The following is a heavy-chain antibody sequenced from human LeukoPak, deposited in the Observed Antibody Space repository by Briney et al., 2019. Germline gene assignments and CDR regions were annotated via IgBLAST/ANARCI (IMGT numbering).Heavy chain of an antibody. J-gene: IGHJ4*02. V-gene: IGHV4-31*03. D-gene: IGHD3-10*01. Sequence: SETLSLTCTVSGGSFSRGGYYWSWIRQHPGKGLEWIGSIYNSGSTYYNPSLKSRVTISVDTSKNQFSLKLSSVTAADTAVYYCARDSPGRGSDYWGQGTLVTVSS. CDR3: ARDSPGRGSDY. CDR2: IYNSGST. CDR1: GGSFSRGGYY.